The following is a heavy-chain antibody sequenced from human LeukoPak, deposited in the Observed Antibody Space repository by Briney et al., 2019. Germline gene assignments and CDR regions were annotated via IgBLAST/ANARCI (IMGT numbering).Heavy chain of an antibody. CDR3: AGGYIAAAGTLVFGY. J-gene: IGHJ4*02. V-gene: IGHV4-39*07. CDR2: IYYSGST. CDR1: GGFISSGSYY. D-gene: IGHD6-13*01. Sequence: SQTLSLTCTVSGGFISSGSYYWGWIRQPPGKGLEWIGSIYYSGSTYYNPSLKSRVTISVDTSKNQFSLKLSSVTAADTAVYYCAGGYIAAAGTLVFGYWGQGTLVTVSS.